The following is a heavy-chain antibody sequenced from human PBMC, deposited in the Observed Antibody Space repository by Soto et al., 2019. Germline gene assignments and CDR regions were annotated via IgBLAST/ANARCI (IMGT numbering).Heavy chain of an antibody. CDR3: ASRGNSYGTDY. CDR1: GGSFSGYY. Sequence: TLSLTCAVYGGSFSGYYWGWIRQPPGKGLEWIGEINHSGSTNYNPSLKSRVTISVDTSKNQFSLKLSSVTAADTAVYYCASRGNSYGTDYWGQGTLVTVSS. D-gene: IGHD5-18*01. CDR2: INHSGST. V-gene: IGHV4-34*01. J-gene: IGHJ4*02.